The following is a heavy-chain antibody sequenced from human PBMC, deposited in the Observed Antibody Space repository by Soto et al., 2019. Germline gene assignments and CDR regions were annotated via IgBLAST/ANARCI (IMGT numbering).Heavy chain of an antibody. J-gene: IGHJ4*02. V-gene: IGHV4-59*08. CDR1: GGSISRYY. CDR3: ARLSAGHGDNHDY. CDR2: IYHTGTT. Sequence: PSETLSLTCTLSGGSISRYYWSWIRQSPGKGLEWIGYIYHTGTTDYNPSLKSRVTISVDTSKKQFSLRLRSVTAADTAIYYCARLSAGHGDNHDYWGQGTLVTVSS. D-gene: IGHD4-17*01.